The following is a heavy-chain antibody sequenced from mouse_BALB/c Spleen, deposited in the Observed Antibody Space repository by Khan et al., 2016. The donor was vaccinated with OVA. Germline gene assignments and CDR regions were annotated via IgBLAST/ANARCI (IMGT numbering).Heavy chain of an antibody. V-gene: IGHV3-2*02. J-gene: IGHJ3*01. CDR3: ARWFTY. CDR2: ISYSGST. Sequence: EVELVESGPGLVKPSQSLSLTCPVTGSSITSDYAWNWIRQFPGNKLEWMGYISYSGSTTYNPSLKSRISITRDTSKNQFFLQLNSVTTEDTATYYCARWFTYWGQGTLVTVSA. CDR1: GSSITSDYA.